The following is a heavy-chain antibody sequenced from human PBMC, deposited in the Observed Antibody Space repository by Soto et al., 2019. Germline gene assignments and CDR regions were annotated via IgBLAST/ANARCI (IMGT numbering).Heavy chain of an antibody. CDR2: FDPEDGET. CDR1: GYTLTELS. Sequence: GASVKVSCKVSGYTLTELSMRWVRQAPGKGLEWMGGFDPEDGETIYAQKFQGRVTMTEDTSTDTAYMELSSLRSEDTAVYYCAIYLPKQTGYSSSWIEYYFDYWGQGTLVTVSS. V-gene: IGHV1-24*01. J-gene: IGHJ4*02. CDR3: AIYLPKQTGYSSSWIEYYFDY. D-gene: IGHD6-13*01.